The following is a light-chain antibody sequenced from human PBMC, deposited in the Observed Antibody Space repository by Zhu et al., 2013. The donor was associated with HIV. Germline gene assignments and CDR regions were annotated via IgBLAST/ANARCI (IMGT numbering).Light chain of an antibody. CDR3: QQYNSYSPLT. V-gene: IGKV1-5*03. CDR2: KAS. J-gene: IGKJ4*01. CDR1: QSISSW. Sequence: DIQMTQSPSTLSASVGDRVTITCRASQSISSWLAWYQQKPGKAPKLLIYKASSLESGVPSRFSGSGSGTEFTLTISSLQPDDFATYYCQQYNSYSPLTFGGGTKVRSN.